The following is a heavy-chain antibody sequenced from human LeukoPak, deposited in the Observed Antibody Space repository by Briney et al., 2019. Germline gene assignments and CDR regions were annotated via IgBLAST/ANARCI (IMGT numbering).Heavy chain of an antibody. D-gene: IGHD1-26*01. V-gene: IGHV3-7*01. CDR2: IKQDGSEK. CDR1: GFTFSSYW. J-gene: IGHJ6*02. Sequence: GGSLRLSCAASGFTFSSYWMSWVRQAPGKGLEWVANIKQDGSEKYYVDSVKGRFTISRDNAKNSLYLQMNSLRAEDTAVYYCARDHALGSGSYWKHYYYYGMDVWGQGTTVTVSS. CDR3: ARDHALGSGSYWKHYYYYGMDV.